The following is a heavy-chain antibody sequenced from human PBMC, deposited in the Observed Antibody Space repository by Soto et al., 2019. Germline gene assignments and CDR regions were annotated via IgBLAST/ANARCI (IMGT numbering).Heavy chain of an antibody. D-gene: IGHD5-18*01. Sequence: QVQLVQSGAEVKKPGASVKVSCKASGYTFTNYDINWVRQATGQGLEWMGWMTPNSGNTGYAQKFQGRVTMTRDTSKRTAYMELSSLRSENTAVYYCARNTYGLGDFDSWGQGTLVTVSS. CDR1: GYTFTNYD. CDR2: MTPNSGNT. V-gene: IGHV1-8*01. CDR3: ARNTYGLGDFDS. J-gene: IGHJ4*02.